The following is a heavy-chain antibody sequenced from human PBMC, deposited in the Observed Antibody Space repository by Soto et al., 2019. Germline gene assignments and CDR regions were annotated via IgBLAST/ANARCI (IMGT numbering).Heavy chain of an antibody. CDR1: GGTFSSYT. V-gene: IGHV1-69*08. Sequence: QVQLVQSGAEVKKPGSSVKVSCKASGGTFSSYTISWVRQAPGQGLEWMGRIIPILGIANYAQKFQGRVTIHPDKATSTGYMELSSLRSEDTAVYYCAGDIAAAGNHQPYWGQGTLVTVSS. CDR3: AGDIAAAGNHQPY. J-gene: IGHJ4*02. D-gene: IGHD6-13*01. CDR2: IIPILGIA.